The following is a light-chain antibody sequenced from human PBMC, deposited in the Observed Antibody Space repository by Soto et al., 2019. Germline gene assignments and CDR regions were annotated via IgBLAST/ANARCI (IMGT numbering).Light chain of an antibody. Sequence: FMLTQPHSVSESPGKTVTISCTRSSGTIASNYVQWYQQRPGSAPTTVIYEDNQRPSGVPDRFSGSTDGSSNSASLTISGLQTEDEADYYCQSYDISTVVFGGGTKVTVL. J-gene: IGLJ2*01. CDR2: EDN. V-gene: IGLV6-57*04. CDR3: QSYDISTVV. CDR1: SGTIASNY.